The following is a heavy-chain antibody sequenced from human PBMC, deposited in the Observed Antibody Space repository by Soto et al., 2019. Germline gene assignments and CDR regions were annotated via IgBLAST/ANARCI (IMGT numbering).Heavy chain of an antibody. V-gene: IGHV3-7*03. CDR1: GFTFSSYW. CDR2: IKQDGSEK. Sequence: PGGSLRLSCAASGFTFSSYWMSWVRQAPGKGLEWVANIKQDGSEKYYVDSVKGRFTISRDNAKNSLYLQMNSLRAEDTAVYYCARENEDYDFWSGYSFGYWGQGTLVTVSS. J-gene: IGHJ4*02. D-gene: IGHD3-3*01. CDR3: ARENEDYDFWSGYSFGY.